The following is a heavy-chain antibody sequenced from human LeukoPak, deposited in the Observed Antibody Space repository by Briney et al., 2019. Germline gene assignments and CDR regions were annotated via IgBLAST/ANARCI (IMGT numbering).Heavy chain of an antibody. CDR3: ARGVATILSQYYFDY. V-gene: IGHV3-53*04. CDR1: GFTVSSNY. D-gene: IGHD5-12*01. J-gene: IGHJ4*02. CDR2: IYSGGST. Sequence: PGGSLRLSCAASGFTVSSNYMSWVRQAPGKGLEWVSVIYSGGSTYYADSVKGRFTISRHNSKNTLYLQMSSLRAEDTAVYYCARGVATILSQYYFDYWGQGTLVTVSS.